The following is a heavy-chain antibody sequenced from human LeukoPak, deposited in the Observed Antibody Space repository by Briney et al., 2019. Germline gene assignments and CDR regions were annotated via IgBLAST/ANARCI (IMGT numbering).Heavy chain of an antibody. CDR3: ARGGTYCSGGSCYSLDY. Sequence: VGSLRLSCAASGFTFSSYGMHWGRQAPGKGLEWGAVIWYDGSNKYYADSVKGRFTISRDNSKNTLYLQMNSLRAEDTAVYYCARGGTYCSGGSCYSLDYWGQGTLVTVSS. CDR2: IWYDGSNK. V-gene: IGHV3-33*01. D-gene: IGHD2-15*01. J-gene: IGHJ4*02. CDR1: GFTFSSYG.